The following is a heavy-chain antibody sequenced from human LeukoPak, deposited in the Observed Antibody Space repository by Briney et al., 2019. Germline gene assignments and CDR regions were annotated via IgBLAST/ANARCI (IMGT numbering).Heavy chain of an antibody. Sequence: PSETLSLTCTVSGGSISSSSNYWGWIRQPPGKGLEWIGSIYYSGSTYYNPSLKSRVTISVDTSKNQFSLKLSSVTAADTAVYYCASSVGRGYDPIDYWGQGTLVTVSS. V-gene: IGHV4-39*01. D-gene: IGHD5-12*01. CDR3: ASSVGRGYDPIDY. CDR2: IYYSGST. J-gene: IGHJ4*02. CDR1: GGSISSSSNY.